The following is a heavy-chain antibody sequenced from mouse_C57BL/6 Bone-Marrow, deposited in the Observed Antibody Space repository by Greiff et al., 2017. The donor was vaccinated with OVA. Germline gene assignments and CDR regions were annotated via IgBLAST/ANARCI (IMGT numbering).Heavy chain of an antibody. J-gene: IGHJ2*01. CDR3: SRIKGTMVDY. Sequence: VQLQQSGPVLVKPGASVKMSCKASGYTFTDYYMNWVKQSHGKSLEWIGVINPYNGGTSYNSKFKGKATLTVDKSSSTAYMELNSLTSEDAAVYYCSRIKGTMVDYWGQGTTLTVSS. D-gene: IGHD1-1*02. V-gene: IGHV1-19*01. CDR1: GYTFTDYY. CDR2: INPYNGGT.